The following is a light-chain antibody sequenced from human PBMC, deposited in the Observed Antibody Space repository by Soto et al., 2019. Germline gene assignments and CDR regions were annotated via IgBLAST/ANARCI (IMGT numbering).Light chain of an antibody. Sequence: IQITQTPSTPSASVDDKITITCRASQSISSWWAWYQQKPGKAPKLLIYDASGLKSGVPSRFSGSGSGTEFTLTISSLQPDDFATYFCQHYNTSWWTFGQGTKVDI. CDR3: QHYNTSWWT. CDR2: DAS. V-gene: IGKV1-5*01. J-gene: IGKJ1*01. CDR1: QSISSW.